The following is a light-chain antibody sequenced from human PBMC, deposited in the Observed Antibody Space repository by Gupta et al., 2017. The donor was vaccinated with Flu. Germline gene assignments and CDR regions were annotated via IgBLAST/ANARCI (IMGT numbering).Light chain of an antibody. Sequence: ETVLTQSPGILSLSPGERATLSCRASQSVSASYLAWYQQKPGHAPRLLIYGTSTRATGIPDRFSGSGSGTDFTLTISRLEPEDVAVYYCQQDGSSPFTFGQGTKVEIK. V-gene: IGKV3-20*01. CDR2: GTS. J-gene: IGKJ2*01. CDR1: QSVSASY. CDR3: QQDGSSPFT.